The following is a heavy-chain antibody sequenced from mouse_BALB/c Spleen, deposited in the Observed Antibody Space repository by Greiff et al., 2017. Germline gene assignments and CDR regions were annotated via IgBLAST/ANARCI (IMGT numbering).Heavy chain of an antibody. J-gene: IGHJ2*01. V-gene: IGHV1-18*01. CDR1: GYTFTDYN. D-gene: IGHD2-3*01. CDR3: ARSIMGGLYFDY. Sequence: VQLQQSGPELVKPGASVKIPCKASGYTFTDYNMDWVKQSHGKSLEWIGDINPNNGGTIYNQKFKGKATLTVDKSSSTAYMELRSLTSEDTAVYYCARSIMGGLYFDYWGQGTTLTVSS. CDR2: INPNNGGT.